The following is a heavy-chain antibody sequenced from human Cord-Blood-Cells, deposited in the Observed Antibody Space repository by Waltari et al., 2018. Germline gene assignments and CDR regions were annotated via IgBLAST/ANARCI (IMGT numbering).Heavy chain of an antibody. Sequence: QVQLQQWGAGLLKPSETLSLPCAVYGGSFSGYYWSWIRQPPGKGLEWVGEIDHSGSIYYNPSLKSRVTISVDTAKNQVSRRRSSVTAAETAVDYCARHFGGYRPCDYWGQGTLVTVSS. CDR3: ARHFGGYRPCDY. V-gene: IGHV4-34*01. CDR2: IDHSGSI. CDR1: GGSFSGYY. D-gene: IGHD3-3*01. J-gene: IGHJ4*02.